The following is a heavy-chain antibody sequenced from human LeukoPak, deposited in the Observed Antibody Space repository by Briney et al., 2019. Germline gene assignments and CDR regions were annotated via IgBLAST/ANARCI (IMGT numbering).Heavy chain of an antibody. D-gene: IGHD3-16*01. V-gene: IGHV3-21*01. Sequence: PGGSLRLSCAASGFTFSSYEMNWVRQAPGKGLEWVSSISSSSSNKDYVDSVKGRFTVSRDNAKNSLYLQMDSLRVEDTAVYYCARDPPSRGTRYFDYWGQGILVTVSS. J-gene: IGHJ4*02. CDR1: GFTFSSYE. CDR2: ISSSSSNK. CDR3: ARDPPSRGTRYFDY.